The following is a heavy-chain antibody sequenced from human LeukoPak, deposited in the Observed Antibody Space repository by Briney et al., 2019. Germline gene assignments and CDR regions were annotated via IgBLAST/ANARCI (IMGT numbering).Heavy chain of an antibody. D-gene: IGHD4-17*01. CDR1: GFTFSSYA. CDR3: ARDYGDSPIEYYFDY. V-gene: IGHV3-30*04. CDR2: ISYDGSNK. J-gene: IGHJ4*02. Sequence: PGRSLRLSCAASGFTFSSYAMHWVRQAPGKGLERVAVISYDGSNKYYADSVKGRFTISRDNSKNTLYLQMNSLRAEDTAVYYCARDYGDSPIEYYFDYWGQGTLVTVSS.